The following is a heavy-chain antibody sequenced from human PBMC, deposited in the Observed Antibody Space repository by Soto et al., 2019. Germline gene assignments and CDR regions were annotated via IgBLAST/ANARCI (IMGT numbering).Heavy chain of an antibody. V-gene: IGHV3-30-3*01. CDR1: GFTFSSYA. D-gene: IGHD3-22*01. CDR3: ARDGSYYYDSSAQNDAFDI. CDR2: ISYDGSNK. J-gene: IGHJ3*02. Sequence: GPLRLSGAASGFTFSSYAMHWVRQGPGKGLAWVAVISYDGSNKYYADSVKGRFTISRDNSKNTLYLQMNSLRAEDTAVYYCARDGSYYYDSSAQNDAFDIWGQGTMVTVSS.